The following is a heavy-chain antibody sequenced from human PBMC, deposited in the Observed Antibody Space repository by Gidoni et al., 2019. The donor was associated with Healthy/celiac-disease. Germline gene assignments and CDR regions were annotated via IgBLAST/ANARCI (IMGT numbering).Heavy chain of an antibody. Sequence: QVQLVQSGAEVKKPGSSVKVSCKASGGTFSRYALSWVRQAPGQGLEWMGGIIPIFGTANYAQKFQGRVTITADESTSTAYMELSSLRSEDTAVYYCARGGYCSSTSCFESYYYYGMDVWGKGTTVTVSS. CDR2: IIPIFGTA. V-gene: IGHV1-69*01. CDR3: ARGGYCSSTSCFESYYYYGMDV. CDR1: GGTFSRYA. D-gene: IGHD2-2*01. J-gene: IGHJ6*04.